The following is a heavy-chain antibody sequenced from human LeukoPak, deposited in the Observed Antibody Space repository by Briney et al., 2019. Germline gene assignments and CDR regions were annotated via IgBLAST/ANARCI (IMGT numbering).Heavy chain of an antibody. Sequence: PGGSLRLSCAASGFTFSRYDMSWVRQAPGKGLEWVSATTDSGGSTYYADSVRGRFTISRDDSKNTLYLLMNSLRAEDTAVYYCAKEDTLTTVYFDYWGQGTPVTVSS. CDR1: GFTFSRYD. D-gene: IGHD4-17*01. J-gene: IGHJ4*02. V-gene: IGHV3-23*01. CDR3: AKEDTLTTVYFDY. CDR2: TTDSGGST.